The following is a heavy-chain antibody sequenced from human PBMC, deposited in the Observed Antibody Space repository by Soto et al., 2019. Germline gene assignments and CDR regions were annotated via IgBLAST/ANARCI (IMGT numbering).Heavy chain of an antibody. CDR3: TTRARIAAAGTYDY. J-gene: IGHJ4*02. V-gene: IGHV3-15*07. CDR2: IKSKTDGGTT. Sequence: GGSLRLSCAASGFTFSNAWMNWVRQAPGKGLEWVGRIKSKTDGGTTDYAAPVKGRFTISRDDSKNTLYLQMNSLKTEDTAVYYCTTRARIAAAGTYDYWGQGTLVTVSS. CDR1: GFTFSNAW. D-gene: IGHD6-13*01.